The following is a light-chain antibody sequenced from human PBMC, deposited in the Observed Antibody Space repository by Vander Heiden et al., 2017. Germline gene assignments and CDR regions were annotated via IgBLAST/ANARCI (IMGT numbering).Light chain of an antibody. Sequence: DIVMTQSPESRAVSLGERATINCKSSQSVLYSSNNKNYLAWYQQKPGQPPKLLIYWASTRESGVPDRFSGSGSGTDFTLTISSLQAEDVAVYYCQQYYSTPRTFGQGTKVEIK. J-gene: IGKJ1*01. CDR2: WAS. V-gene: IGKV4-1*01. CDR3: QQYYSTPRT. CDR1: QSVLYSSNNKNY.